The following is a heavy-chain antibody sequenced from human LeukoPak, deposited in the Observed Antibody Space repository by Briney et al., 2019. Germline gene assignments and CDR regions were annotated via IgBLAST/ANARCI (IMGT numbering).Heavy chain of an antibody. CDR3: ARVITSTGTFDP. D-gene: IGHD3-9*01. CDR1: GGIFSSYA. J-gene: IGHJ5*02. V-gene: IGHV1-69*05. CDR2: IIPIFGTA. Sequence: ASVKVSCKASGGIFSSYANSWVRQAPGQGLEWMGGIIPIFGTANYAQKFQGRVTITTDESTSTAYMELSSLRSEDTAVYYCARVITSTGTFDPWGQGTLVTVSS.